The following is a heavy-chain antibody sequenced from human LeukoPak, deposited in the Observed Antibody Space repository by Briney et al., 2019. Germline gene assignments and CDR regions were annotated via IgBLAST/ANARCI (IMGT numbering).Heavy chain of an antibody. CDR3: ARDGGFKYGPFDF. D-gene: IGHD2-15*01. CDR2: IKQDGSEK. V-gene: IGHV3-7*01. CDR1: GFTFSTYW. J-gene: IGHJ4*02. Sequence: PGGSLRLSCAASGFTFSTYWMTWVRQAPGKGLEWVANIKQDGSEKFYVDSVKGRFTISRDNAKNSLYLQMNSLRAEDTAVYYCARDGGFKYGPFDFWGQGTLVTVSS.